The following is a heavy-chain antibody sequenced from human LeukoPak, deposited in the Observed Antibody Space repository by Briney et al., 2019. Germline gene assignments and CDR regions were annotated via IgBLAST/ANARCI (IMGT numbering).Heavy chain of an antibody. Sequence: SETLSLTCTVSGGSISSGSYYWSWIRQPAGKGLEWIGRIYTSGSTNYNPSLKSRVTISVDTSKNQFSLKLSSVTAADTAVYYCARGGHYYDSSGYGFDYWGQGTLVTVSS. J-gene: IGHJ4*02. D-gene: IGHD3-22*01. V-gene: IGHV4-61*02. CDR2: IYTSGST. CDR1: GGSISSGSYY. CDR3: ARGGHYYDSSGYGFDY.